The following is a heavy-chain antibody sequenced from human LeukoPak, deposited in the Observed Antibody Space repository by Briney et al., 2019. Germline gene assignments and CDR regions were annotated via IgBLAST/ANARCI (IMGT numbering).Heavy chain of an antibody. CDR2: ISSNGGNT. CDR3: ARGGGYSGYDYDY. Sequence: VGSLRLSCAASGFTFSSYAMHWVRQAPGKGLEFVSAISSNGGNTYYADSVKGRFTISRDNSKNTLYLQMGSLRAEDMAVYYCARGGGYSGYDYDYWGQGTLVTVSS. D-gene: IGHD5-12*01. J-gene: IGHJ4*02. V-gene: IGHV3-64*02. CDR1: GFTFSSYA.